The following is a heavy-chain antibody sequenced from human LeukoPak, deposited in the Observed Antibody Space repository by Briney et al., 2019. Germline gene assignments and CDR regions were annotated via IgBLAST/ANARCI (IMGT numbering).Heavy chain of an antibody. D-gene: IGHD2-2*01. J-gene: IGHJ5*02. CDR2: FDPEDGET. CDR1: GYTLTELS. V-gene: IGHV1-24*01. CDR3: ARDPSVVPAANLNWFDP. Sequence: ASVKVSCKVSGYTLTELSMHWVRQAPGKGLEWMGGFDPEDGETIYAQKFQGRVTMTEDTSTDTAYMELRSLRSDDTAVYYCARDPSVVPAANLNWFDPWGQGTLVTVSS.